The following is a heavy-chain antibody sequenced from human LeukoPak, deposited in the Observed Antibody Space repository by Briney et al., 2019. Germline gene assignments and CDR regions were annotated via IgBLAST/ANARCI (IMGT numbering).Heavy chain of an antibody. V-gene: IGHV1-2*02. CDR3: ARGMDAEAFQN. J-gene: IGHJ1*01. CDR1: GYRFTAYP. D-gene: IGHD2-2*03. CDR2: MNPHSGET. Sequence: ASVKVSSKTSGYRFTAYPLHWVRQAPGQGLEWLGWMNPHSGETNNAQKFQGRVTMTRDTSISVAYMELGSLRSDDMAVYFCARGMDAEAFQNWGQGTLVIVSS.